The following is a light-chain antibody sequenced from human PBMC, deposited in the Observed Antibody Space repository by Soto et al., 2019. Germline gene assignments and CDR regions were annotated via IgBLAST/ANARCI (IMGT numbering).Light chain of an antibody. CDR1: QSVSSTY. Sequence: EIVLTQSPGTLSLSPGERATLSCRASQSVSSTYLAWYQQKPGQAPRLLMYGASSRATGIPDRFSGSGSGTDFTLTISRLDPEDFAVYYCQQYGSSPLTFGGGTKVEIK. J-gene: IGKJ4*01. CDR3: QQYGSSPLT. CDR2: GAS. V-gene: IGKV3-20*01.